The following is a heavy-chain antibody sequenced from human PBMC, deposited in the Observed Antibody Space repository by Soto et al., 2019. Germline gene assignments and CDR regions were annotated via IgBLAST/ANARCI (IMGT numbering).Heavy chain of an antibody. CDR2: FSATSENT. V-gene: IGHV3-23*01. CDR1: GFFFSSYT. Sequence: EVQLLESGGGLVQPGGSLRLSCVGSGFFFSSYTMTWVRQAPGKGLEWVSSFSATSENTYYADSVRGRCTISSDNSKNTLFLQMNSLTAEDTAMYYCAKARDQQWVRLPFDYWGQGILVIVSS. D-gene: IGHD6-19*01. CDR3: AKARDQQWVRLPFDY. J-gene: IGHJ4*02.